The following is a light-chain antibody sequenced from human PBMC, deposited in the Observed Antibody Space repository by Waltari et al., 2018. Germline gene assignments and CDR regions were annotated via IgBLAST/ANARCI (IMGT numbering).Light chain of an antibody. J-gene: IGLJ3*02. Sequence: QSALTQPPSASGSLGQSVTISYTGTNNDVGAYQYVSWYQQYPGKAPKLLIYDVTKRPSGVSDRFSGSKSGRTASLTVSGLQPEDEAIYSCCSYAGADSLLFGGGTKLTVL. CDR1: NNDVGAYQY. CDR2: DVT. V-gene: IGLV2-8*01. CDR3: CSYAGADSLL.